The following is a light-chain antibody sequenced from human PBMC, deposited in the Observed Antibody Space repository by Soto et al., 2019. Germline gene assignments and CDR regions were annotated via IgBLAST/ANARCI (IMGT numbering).Light chain of an antibody. Sequence: QSALTQPASVSGSPGQSISISCTGSSSDVGAYDFVSWYRQHPDKAPKLVIFDVNKRPSGVSNRFSGSKSGNAASLTISGLQAEDEADYYCTSYTTIATYVFGTGTKLTVL. V-gene: IGLV2-14*03. J-gene: IGLJ1*01. CDR1: SSDVGAYDF. CDR2: DVN. CDR3: TSYTTIATYV.